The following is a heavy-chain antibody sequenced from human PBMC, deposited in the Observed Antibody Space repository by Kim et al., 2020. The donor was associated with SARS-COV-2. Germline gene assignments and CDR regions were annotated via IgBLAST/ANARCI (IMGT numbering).Heavy chain of an antibody. Sequence: GGSLRLSCAASGFTVSSNYMSWVRQAPGKGLEWVSVIYSGGSTYYADSVKGRFTISRDNSKNTLYLQMNSLRAEDTAVYYCASPPRYCSSTSCLTGWGQGTLVTVSS. CDR3: ASPPRYCSSTSCLTG. CDR2: IYSGGST. D-gene: IGHD2-2*01. J-gene: IGHJ4*02. CDR1: GFTVSSNY. V-gene: IGHV3-66*01.